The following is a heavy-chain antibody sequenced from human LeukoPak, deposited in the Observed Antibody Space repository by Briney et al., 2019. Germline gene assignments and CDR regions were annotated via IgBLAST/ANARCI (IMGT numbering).Heavy chain of an antibody. V-gene: IGHV3-21*01. J-gene: IGHJ4*02. CDR2: ISSSSSYI. Sequence: GGSLRLSCAASGFTFSIYGMSWVRQAPGKGLEWVSSISSSSSYIYYADSVKGRFTISRDNAKNSLYLQMNSLRAEDTAVYYCARGDIVATITDYWGQGTLVTVSS. CDR3: ARGDIVATITDY. D-gene: IGHD5-12*01. CDR1: GFTFSIYG.